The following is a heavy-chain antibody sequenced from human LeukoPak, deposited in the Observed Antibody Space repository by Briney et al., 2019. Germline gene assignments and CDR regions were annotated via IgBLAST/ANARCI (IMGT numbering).Heavy chain of an antibody. V-gene: IGHV4-34*01. D-gene: IGHD6-19*01. Sequence: SETLSLTCAVYGGSFSGYYWSWIRQPPGKGLEWIGEINHSGSTNYNPSLKSRVTISQDTSKNQFSLKLRSVTAADTAVYYCARRGCKGDFWGQGTLVTVSS. J-gene: IGHJ4*02. CDR3: ARRGCKGDF. CDR1: GGSFSGYY. CDR2: INHSGST.